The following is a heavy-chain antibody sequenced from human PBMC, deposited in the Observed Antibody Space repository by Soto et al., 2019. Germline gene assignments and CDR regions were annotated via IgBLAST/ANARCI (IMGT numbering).Heavy chain of an antibody. D-gene: IGHD4-17*01. J-gene: IGHJ5*01. CDR3: AKPSVPRPRKTVTFDF. CDR2: IWYDGSDT. V-gene: IGHV3-33*06. Sequence: QVKLVESGGGVVQPGRSLRLSCAASGFIFSKHGMHWIRQAPGKGLECVSFIWYDGSDTYYADSVKGRFTISRDNSKNTLYLQMNSLRAEDTAVYYCAKPSVPRPRKTVTFDFWGQGTLVTVSS. CDR1: GFIFSKHG.